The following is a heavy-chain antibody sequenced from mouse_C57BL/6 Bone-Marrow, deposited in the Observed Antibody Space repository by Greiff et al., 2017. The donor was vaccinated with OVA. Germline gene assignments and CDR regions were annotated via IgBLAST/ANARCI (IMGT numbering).Heavy chain of an antibody. CDR1: GFTFSSYA. CDR2: ISDGGSYT. J-gene: IGHJ3*01. V-gene: IGHV5-4*01. Sequence: DVQLVESGGGLVKPGGSLKLSCAASGFTFSSYAMSWVRQTPEKRLEWVATISDGGSYTYYPDNVKGRFTISRDNAKNNLYLQMSHLKSEDTAMYYCARGLYYYGSSYVGFAYWGQGTLVTVSA. D-gene: IGHD1-1*01. CDR3: ARGLYYYGSSYVGFAY.